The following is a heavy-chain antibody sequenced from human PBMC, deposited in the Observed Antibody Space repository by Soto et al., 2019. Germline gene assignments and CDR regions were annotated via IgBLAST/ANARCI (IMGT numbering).Heavy chain of an antibody. D-gene: IGHD3-22*01. CDR1: GYTFTSFD. V-gene: IGHV1-18*04. CDR3: ARGGSSSGYHY. CDR2: TTASNTHT. J-gene: IGHJ4*02. Sequence: QVQLLQSGTEVKEPGASVKVSCKASGYTFTSFDISWVRQAPGQGLEWVGWTTASNTHTNYAQKLQGRVTMTTDTATTSAYRELKSLRADDTAIYCCARGGSSSGYHYWGQGTLVTVSS.